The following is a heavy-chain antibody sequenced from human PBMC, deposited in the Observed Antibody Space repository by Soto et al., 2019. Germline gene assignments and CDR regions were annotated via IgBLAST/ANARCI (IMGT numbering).Heavy chain of an antibody. CDR3: ARGRYCSSTSCYWGYYYYGMDV. D-gene: IGHD2-2*01. J-gene: IGHJ6*02. V-gene: IGHV1-2*02. CDR1: GYTFTAYY. Sequence: GASVKVSCKASGYTFTAYYMHWVRQAPGQGLEWMGWINPNSGGTNYAQKFQGRVTMTRDTSISTAYMELSRLRSDDTAVYYCARGRYCSSTSCYWGYYYYGMDVWGQGTTVTVSS. CDR2: INPNSGGT.